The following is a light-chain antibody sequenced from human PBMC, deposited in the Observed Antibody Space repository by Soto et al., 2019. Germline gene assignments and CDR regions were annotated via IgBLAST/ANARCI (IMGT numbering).Light chain of an antibody. Sequence: DIVMTQSPDSLGVSLGERATINCKSSQSVLMNSNDKNYLAWYQQKAGQPPKLLISWASTREPGVPDRFSGSGSGTDFPLTISSLQAEDVAVYYCQQFYTTLTFGGGTQVEIK. V-gene: IGKV4-1*01. J-gene: IGKJ4*01. CDR2: WAS. CDR3: QQFYTTLT. CDR1: QSVLMNSNDKNY.